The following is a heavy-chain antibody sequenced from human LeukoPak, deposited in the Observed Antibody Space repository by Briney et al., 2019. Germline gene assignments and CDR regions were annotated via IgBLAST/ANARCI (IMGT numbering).Heavy chain of an antibody. V-gene: IGHV3-21*01. J-gene: IGHJ3*02. CDR1: GFTFSSYS. CDR3: ARDGGYSSSWYEPFDI. CDR2: ISSSSTYI. Sequence: GGSLRLSCAAYGFTFSSYSMNWVRQAPGKGLEWVASISSSSTYIYYADSMKGRFTISRDNAKNSLYLQMNSLNTGDTAVYYCARDGGYSSSWYEPFDIWGQGTLVTVSS. D-gene: IGHD6-13*01.